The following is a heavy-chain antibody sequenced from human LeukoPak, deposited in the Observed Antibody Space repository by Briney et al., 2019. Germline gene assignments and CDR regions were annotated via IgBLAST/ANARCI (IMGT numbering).Heavy chain of an antibody. Sequence: PGGSLRLSCAASGFTFSSNWMSWVRQAPGKGLEWVANVKQDRSETYYVGAVKGRFTISRDKAKNSLFLKMNTLRVEHSDVYLFSRAYSYAFEPWGQGTLVSVSS. V-gene: IGHV3-7*04. CDR3: SRAYSYAFEP. CDR2: VKQDRSET. CDR1: GFTFSSNW. D-gene: IGHD5-18*01. J-gene: IGHJ5*02.